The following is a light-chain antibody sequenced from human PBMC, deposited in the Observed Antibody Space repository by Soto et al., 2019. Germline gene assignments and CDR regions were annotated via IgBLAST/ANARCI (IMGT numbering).Light chain of an antibody. CDR2: GAS. V-gene: IGKV3D-20*02. Sequence: EIVSTQSPGTLSLSPGERATLSCRASQSVSSSQLAWYQQKPGQAPRLLIYGASSRATGVPARFSGSGSGTDFTLTISSLEPEDFAIYYCQQRSDWPITFGQGTLLEVK. CDR1: QSVSSSQ. CDR3: QQRSDWPIT. J-gene: IGKJ5*01.